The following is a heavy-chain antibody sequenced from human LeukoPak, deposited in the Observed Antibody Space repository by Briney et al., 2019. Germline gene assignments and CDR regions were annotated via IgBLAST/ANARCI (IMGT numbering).Heavy chain of an antibody. Sequence: ETLSLTCTVSGYSISSGYYWGWIRQPPGKGLEWVGRIKSKTDGGTTDYAAPVKGRFTISRDDSKNTLYLQMNSLKTEDTAVYYCTTDNYYDSSGLLYFDYWGQGTLVTVSS. CDR1: GYSISSGYY. V-gene: IGHV3-15*01. D-gene: IGHD3-22*01. CDR3: TTDNYYDSSGLLYFDY. J-gene: IGHJ4*02. CDR2: IKSKTDGGTT.